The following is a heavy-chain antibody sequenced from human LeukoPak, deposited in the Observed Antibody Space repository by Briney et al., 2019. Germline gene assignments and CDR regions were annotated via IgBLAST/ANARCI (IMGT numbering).Heavy chain of an antibody. J-gene: IGHJ4*02. CDR1: GFTFSSDA. Sequence: GGSLRLSCAASGFTFSSDAMSWVRQAPGKGLERVSAISGSGGSTYSTDSVKGRFTISRDNTKNTLYLQINSLRAEDAAVYYCAKGGGSTSPHDYWGQGTLVTVSS. D-gene: IGHD2-2*01. V-gene: IGHV3-23*01. CDR2: ISGSGGST. CDR3: AKGGGSTSPHDY.